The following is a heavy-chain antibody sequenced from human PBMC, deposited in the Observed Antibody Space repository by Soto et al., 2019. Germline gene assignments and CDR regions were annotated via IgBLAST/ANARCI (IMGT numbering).Heavy chain of an antibody. CDR2: IKSKTDGGTT. V-gene: IGHV3-15*01. D-gene: IGHD3-3*01. Sequence: EVQLVESGGGLVKPGGSLRLSCAASGFTFSNAWMSWVRQAPGKGLEWVGRIKSKTDGGTTDYAAPVKGRFTISRDDSKNTLYLQMNSLKTEDTAVYYCTTSPERDVLRFLEWPFDYWGQGTLVTVSS. CDR1: GFTFSNAW. CDR3: TTSPERDVLRFLEWPFDY. J-gene: IGHJ4*02.